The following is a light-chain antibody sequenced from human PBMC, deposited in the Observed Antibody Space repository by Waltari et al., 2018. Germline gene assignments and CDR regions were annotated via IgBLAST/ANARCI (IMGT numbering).Light chain of an antibody. Sequence: EIVLTQSPGTLSLSPGERVTLSCRASQSVSKYLAWYQQRPGQAPMLLLYHASTRATGIPDRFSGSGSGTDFSLTISRLEPEDFAVYYCQHYVRLPATFGQGTRVEIK. CDR3: QHYVRLPAT. CDR2: HAS. CDR1: QSVSKY. V-gene: IGKV3-20*01. J-gene: IGKJ1*01.